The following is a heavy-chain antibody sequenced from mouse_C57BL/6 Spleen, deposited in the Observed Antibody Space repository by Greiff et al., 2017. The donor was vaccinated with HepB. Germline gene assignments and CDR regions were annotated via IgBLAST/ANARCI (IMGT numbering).Heavy chain of an antibody. V-gene: IGHV1-15*01. Sequence: QVQLQQSGAELVRPGASVTLSCKASGYTFTDYEMHWVKQTPVHGLEWIGAIDPETGGTAYNQKFKGKAILTADKSSSTAYMELRSLTSEDSAVYYCTRSSFHWYFDVWGTGTTVTVSS. CDR2: IDPETGGT. J-gene: IGHJ1*03. D-gene: IGHD3-1*01. CDR1: GYTFTDYE. CDR3: TRSSFHWYFDV.